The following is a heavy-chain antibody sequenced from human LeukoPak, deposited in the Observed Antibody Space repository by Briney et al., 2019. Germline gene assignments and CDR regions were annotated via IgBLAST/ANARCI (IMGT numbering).Heavy chain of an antibody. D-gene: IGHD4-17*01. CDR2: IWYDGSNK. CDR3: AKGLQPSYGDYLDY. V-gene: IGHV3-33*06. J-gene: IGHJ4*02. Sequence: GGSLRLSCAASGFTFGSYGMHWVRQAPGKGLEWVAVIWYDGSNKYYGDSVKGRFTISRDNSKNTLYLQMNSLRAEDTAVYYCAKGLQPSYGDYLDYWGQGTLVTVSS. CDR1: GFTFGSYG.